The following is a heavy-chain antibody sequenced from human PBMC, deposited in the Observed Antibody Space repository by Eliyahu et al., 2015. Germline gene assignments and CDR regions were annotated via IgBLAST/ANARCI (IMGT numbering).Heavy chain of an antibody. V-gene: IGHV3-33*01. CDR2: IWYDGSNK. J-gene: IGHJ6*02. CDR3: ARDGGAWEADYYYYGMDV. CDR1: GFTFSSYG. D-gene: IGHD1-26*01. Sequence: QVQLVESGGGVVQPGRSLRLSCAASGFTFSSYGXHWVRQAPGKGLEWVAVIWYDGSNKYYADSVKGRFTISRDNSKNTLYLQMNSLRAEDTAVYYCARDGGAWEADYYYYGMDVWGQGTTVTVSS.